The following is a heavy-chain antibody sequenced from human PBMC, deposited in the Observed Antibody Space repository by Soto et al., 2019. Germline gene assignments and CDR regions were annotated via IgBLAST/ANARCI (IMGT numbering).Heavy chain of an antibody. CDR3: ATDRSPGFMITFGGVTSGWFDP. J-gene: IGHJ5*02. V-gene: IGHV4-30-4*01. D-gene: IGHD3-16*01. Sequence: PSETLSLTCTVSGGSISSGDYYWSWIRQPPGKGLEWIGYIYYSGSTYYNPSLKSRVTISVDTSKNQFSLKLSSVTAAGTAVYYCATDRSPGFMITFGGVTSGWFDPWGQGTLVTVSS. CDR1: GGSISSGDYY. CDR2: IYYSGST.